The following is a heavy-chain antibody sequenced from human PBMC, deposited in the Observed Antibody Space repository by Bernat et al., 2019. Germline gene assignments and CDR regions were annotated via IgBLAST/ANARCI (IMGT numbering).Heavy chain of an antibody. V-gene: IGHV3-48*03. CDR3: ARDGPDIVVVVAATRDYMDV. CDR2: ISSSGITI. Sequence: EVQLVESGGGLVQPGGSLRLSCAASGFTFSSYEMNWVRQAPGKGLEWVSYISSSGITIYYADSVKGRFTISRDNAKNSLYLQMNSLRAEDTAVYYCARDGPDIVVVVAATRDYMDVWGKGTTVTVSS. CDR1: GFTFSSYE. J-gene: IGHJ6*03. D-gene: IGHD2-15*01.